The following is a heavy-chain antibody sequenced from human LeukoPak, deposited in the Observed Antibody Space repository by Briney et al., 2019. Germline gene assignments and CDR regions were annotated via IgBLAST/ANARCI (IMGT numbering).Heavy chain of an antibody. CDR2: IYYSGST. CDR3: ARQWGDTAMVNGMDV. V-gene: IGHV4-39*01. J-gene: IGHJ6*02. CDR1: GGSISSSSYH. Sequence: SETLSLTCTVSGGSISSSSYHWGWIRQSPGKGLQWIGSIYYSGSTYYNPSLKSRVTISVDTSKNQFSLKLNSVTAADTAVYYCARQWGDTAMVNGMDVWGQGTTVTVSS. D-gene: IGHD5-18*01.